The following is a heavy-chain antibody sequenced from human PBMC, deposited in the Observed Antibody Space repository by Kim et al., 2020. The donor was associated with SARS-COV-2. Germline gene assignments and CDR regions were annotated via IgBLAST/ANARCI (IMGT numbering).Heavy chain of an antibody. D-gene: IGHD3-9*01. J-gene: IGHJ4*02. V-gene: IGHV4-59*08. CDR1: GGSISSYY. CDR2: IYYSGST. Sequence: SETLSLTCTVSGGSISSYYWSWIRQPPGKGLEWIGYIYYSGSTNYNPSLKSRVTISVDTSKNQFSLKLSSVTAADTAVYYCARLSSYYDILTGYYNVPYFDSWGQGTLGTVSS. CDR3: ARLSSYYDILTGYYNVPYFDS.